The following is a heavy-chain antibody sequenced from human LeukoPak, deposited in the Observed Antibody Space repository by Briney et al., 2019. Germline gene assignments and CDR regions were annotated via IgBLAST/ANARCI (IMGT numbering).Heavy chain of an antibody. CDR2: INPNSGGT. D-gene: IGHD3-22*01. J-gene: IGHJ3*02. CDR1: GYTFSDYY. CDR3: ARDRSRVTMIVEWCAFDI. V-gene: IGHV1-2*02. Sequence: ASVKVSCKASGYTFSDYYMHWVRQAPGQGLEWMGWINPNSGGTNYAQKFQGRVTMTRDTSISTAYMELSRLRSDDTAVYYCARDRSRVTMIVEWCAFDIWGQGTMVTVSS.